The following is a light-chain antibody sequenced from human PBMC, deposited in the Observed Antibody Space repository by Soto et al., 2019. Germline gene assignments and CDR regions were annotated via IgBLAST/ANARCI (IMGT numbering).Light chain of an antibody. CDR1: SSDVGGYNY. Sequence: QSVLTQPASVSGSPGQSITISCTGTSSDVGGYNYVSWYQQHPGKAPKLMIYDVSNRPSGVSNRFSGSKSGNTASLTISGLQAGDEADHYCSSYTSSSTRVFGTGTKLTVL. V-gene: IGLV2-14*01. CDR3: SSYTSSSTRV. CDR2: DVS. J-gene: IGLJ1*01.